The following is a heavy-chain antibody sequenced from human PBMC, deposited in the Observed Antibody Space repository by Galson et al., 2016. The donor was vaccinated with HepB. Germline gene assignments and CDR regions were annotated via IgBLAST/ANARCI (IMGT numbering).Heavy chain of an antibody. J-gene: IGHJ4*02. Sequence: SLRLSCAASGFIFSDYGMAWVRQAPGKGLEWVSGMSDSDDIYYAPTVKGRFTISRDNSKNTVYLQLTSLRAEDTAVYYCAKDKRGHSSAWYWYFDYWSQGSLVTVSS. CDR2: MSDSDDI. CDR1: GFIFSDYG. CDR3: AKDKRGHSSAWYWYFDY. D-gene: IGHD6-13*01. V-gene: IGHV3-23*01.